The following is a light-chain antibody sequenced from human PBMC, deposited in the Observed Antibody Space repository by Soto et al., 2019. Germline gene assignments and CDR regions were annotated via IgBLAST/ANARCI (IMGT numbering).Light chain of an antibody. CDR3: RQRYSNRPCT. J-gene: IGKJ2*02. Sequence: DVPLSLSPAYLSASVGDRITSSSRESLRISTYINCYQQKPGDAPTLLVYYSSTLQSGVPSRFSGSGFGAEYTLPVSSLLHAEDATYYCRQRYSNRPCTFGEGTKVDI. CDR1: LRISTY. CDR2: YSS. V-gene: IGKV1-39*01.